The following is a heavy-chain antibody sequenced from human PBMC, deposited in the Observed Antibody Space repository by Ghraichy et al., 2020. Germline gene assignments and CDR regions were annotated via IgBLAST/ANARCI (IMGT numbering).Heavy chain of an antibody. J-gene: IGHJ5*02. CDR2: IYYSGST. D-gene: IGHD3-3*01. V-gene: IGHV4-39*01. Sequence: SETLSLTCTVSGGSISSSSYYWGWIRQPPGKGLEWIGSIYYSGSTYYNPSLKSRVTISVDTSKNQFSLKLSSVTAADTAVYYCARALTIFGVVIIGWFDPWGQGTLVTVSS. CDR1: GGSISSSSYY. CDR3: ARALTIFGVVIIGWFDP.